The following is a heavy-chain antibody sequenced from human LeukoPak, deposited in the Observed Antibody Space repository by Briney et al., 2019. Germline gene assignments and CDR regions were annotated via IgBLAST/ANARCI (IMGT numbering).Heavy chain of an antibody. Sequence: PGGSLRLSCAASGFTFSFYAMSWVRQAPGRGLEWVSTISGSGGSTYNADSVKGRFTISRDNSKNTLYLQMNSLRAEDTAVYYCAKDLDPLYYDSSGSTTGWGQGTLVTVSS. D-gene: IGHD3-22*01. J-gene: IGHJ4*02. CDR2: ISGSGGST. CDR3: AKDLDPLYYDSSGSTTG. CDR1: GFTFSFYA. V-gene: IGHV3-23*01.